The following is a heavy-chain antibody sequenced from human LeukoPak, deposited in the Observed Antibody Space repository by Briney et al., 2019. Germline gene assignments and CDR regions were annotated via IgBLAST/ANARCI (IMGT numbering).Heavy chain of an antibody. V-gene: IGHV1-69*05. J-gene: IGHJ4*02. CDR3: AREDYCSSTSCYTRGYSNYFDY. CDR2: IIPIFGTA. CDR1: GGTFSSYA. Sequence: SVKVSCKASGGTFSSYAISWVRQAPGQGLEWMGGIIPIFGTANYAQKFQGRVTMTTDTSTSTAYMELRSLRSDDTAVYYCAREDYCSSTSCYTRGYSNYFDYWGQGTLVTVSS. D-gene: IGHD2-2*02.